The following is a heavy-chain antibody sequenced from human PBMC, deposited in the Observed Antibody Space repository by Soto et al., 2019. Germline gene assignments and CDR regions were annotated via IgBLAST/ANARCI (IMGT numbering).Heavy chain of an antibody. J-gene: IGHJ4*02. CDR2: IVVGSGNT. CDR1: GFTFTSSA. D-gene: IGHD4-17*01. V-gene: IGHV1-58*02. CDR3: AAVSDYGDYVGPPDY. Sequence: QMQLVQSGPEVKKPGTSVKVSCKASGFTFTSSAMQWVRQARGQRLEWIGWIVVGSGNTNYAQKFQERVTITRDMSTSTAYMELGSPRSEDTAVYYCAAVSDYGDYVGPPDYWGQGTLVTVSS.